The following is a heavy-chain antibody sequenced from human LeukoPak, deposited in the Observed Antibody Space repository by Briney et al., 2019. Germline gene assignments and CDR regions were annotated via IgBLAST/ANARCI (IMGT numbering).Heavy chain of an antibody. D-gene: IGHD6-13*01. Sequence: SETLSLTCTVSGGSISSYYWSWIRQPPGKGLEWIGYIYYSGSTNYNPSLKSRFTISVDTSKNQFSLKLSSVTAADTAVYYCARENSSKGFAYFDYWGQGTLVTVSS. CDR2: IYYSGST. CDR3: ARENSSKGFAYFDY. V-gene: IGHV4-59*01. J-gene: IGHJ4*02. CDR1: GGSISSYY.